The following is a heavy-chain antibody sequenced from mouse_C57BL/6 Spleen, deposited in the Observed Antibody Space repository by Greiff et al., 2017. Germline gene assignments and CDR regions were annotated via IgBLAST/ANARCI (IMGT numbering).Heavy chain of an antibody. V-gene: IGHV1-19*01. CDR3: ARSSGYVYYCDY. D-gene: IGHD3-2*02. J-gene: IGHJ2*01. Sequence: EVQLQQSGPVLVKPGASVKMSCKASGYTFTDYYMNWVKQSHGKSLEWIGVINPYNGGTSYNQKFKGKATLTVDKSSSTAYMELNSLTSEDSAVYYCARSSGYVYYCDYWGQGTTLTVSS. CDR1: GYTFTDYY. CDR2: INPYNGGT.